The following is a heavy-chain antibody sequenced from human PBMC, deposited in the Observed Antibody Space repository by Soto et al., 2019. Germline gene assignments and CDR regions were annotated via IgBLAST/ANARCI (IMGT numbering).Heavy chain of an antibody. Sequence: VSGGSISSDANFWSWIRQLPGRGLEWIGYISYTGRTYYTPSLNSRLTISLDTSKNLFSLRLSAVTAADTAVYFCARGSFSSSSSWFDPWGQGTLVTVSS. J-gene: IGHJ5*02. CDR3: ARGSFSSSSSWFDP. CDR1: GGSISSDANF. V-gene: IGHV4-31*02. D-gene: IGHD6-6*01. CDR2: ISYTGRT.